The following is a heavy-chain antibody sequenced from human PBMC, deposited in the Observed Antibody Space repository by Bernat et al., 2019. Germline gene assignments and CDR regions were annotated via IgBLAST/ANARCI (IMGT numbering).Heavy chain of an antibody. V-gene: IGHV1-18*01. J-gene: IGHJ6*02. CDR2: ISAYNGKT. CDR3: ASHWEPKRITNGENRGGYYYGMDV. D-gene: IGHD1-26*01. CDR1: GYTFTSYG. Sequence: QVQLVQSGAEVKKPGASVKVSCKASGYTFTSYGISWVRQAPGQGLEWMGWISAYNGKTNNAQKLQGRVTMTTDTSTSTAYMELRSLRSDDTAVYYCASHWEPKRITNGENRGGYYYGMDVWGQGTTVTVSS.